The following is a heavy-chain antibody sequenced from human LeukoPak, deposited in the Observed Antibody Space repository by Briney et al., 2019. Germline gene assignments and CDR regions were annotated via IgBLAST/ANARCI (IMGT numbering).Heavy chain of an antibody. CDR2: ISSSGSTI. D-gene: IGHD6-13*01. CDR1: GFTFSDYY. CDR3: ARDLELYSSSWYTEFDWFDP. Sequence: GGSLRLSCAASGFTFSDYYMSWIRQAPGKGLEWVSYISSSGSTIYYADSVKGRFTISRDNAKNSLYLQMNSLRAEDTAVYYCARDLELYSSSWYTEFDWFDPWGQGTLVTVSS. V-gene: IGHV3-11*01. J-gene: IGHJ5*02.